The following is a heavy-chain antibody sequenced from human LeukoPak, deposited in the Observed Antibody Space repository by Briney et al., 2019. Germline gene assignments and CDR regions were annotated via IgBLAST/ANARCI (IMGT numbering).Heavy chain of an antibody. CDR2: INPSGDNT. J-gene: IGHJ3*02. V-gene: IGHV1-46*01. Sequence: ASVKVSCKASGYTFTNNFMHWVRQAPGQGLEWIGIINPSGDNTWYAQKFQGRVTMTRDMSTSTVYMELSSLRSEDTAVYYCARGYRGRQWLVLPSYQNAFDIWGQGTMVTVSS. D-gene: IGHD6-19*01. CDR1: GYTFTNNF. CDR3: ARGYRGRQWLVLPSYQNAFDI.